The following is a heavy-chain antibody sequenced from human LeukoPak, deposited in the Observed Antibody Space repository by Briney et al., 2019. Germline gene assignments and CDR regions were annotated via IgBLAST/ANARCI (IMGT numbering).Heavy chain of an antibody. CDR3: ARDQGSSSAFDY. Sequence: SETLPLTCAVSGGSISSSNWWSWVRQPPGKGLEWIGEIYHSGSTNYNPSLKSRVTISVDKSKNQFSLKLSSVTAADTAVYYCARDQGSSSAFDYWGQGTLVTVSS. D-gene: IGHD6-6*01. CDR1: GGSISSSNW. CDR2: IYHSGST. J-gene: IGHJ4*02. V-gene: IGHV4-4*02.